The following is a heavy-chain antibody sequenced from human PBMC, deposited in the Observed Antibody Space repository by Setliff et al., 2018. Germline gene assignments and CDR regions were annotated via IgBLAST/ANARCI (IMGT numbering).Heavy chain of an antibody. CDR3: ARAGGGSYYPSGSSWFDS. V-gene: IGHV4-59*11. J-gene: IGHJ5*01. Sequence: SETLSLTCSVSGGSISSHYWCWIRQPPGKGLEWIGCVYYTGATNYNPSLKTRVTISVDTSKSQFSPKLSSVTAADTAVYYCARAGGGSYYPSGSSWFDSWGRGTLVTVSS. D-gene: IGHD3-16*01. CDR2: VYYTGAT. CDR1: GGSISSHY.